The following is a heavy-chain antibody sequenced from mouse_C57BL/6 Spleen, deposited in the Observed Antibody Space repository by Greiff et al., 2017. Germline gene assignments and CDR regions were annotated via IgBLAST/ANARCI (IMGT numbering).Heavy chain of an antibody. D-gene: IGHD2-12*01. Sequence: VQLKESGPELVKPGASVKMSCKASGYTFTDYNMHWVKQSHGKSLEWIGYINPNNGGTSYNQKFKGKATLTVNKSSSTDYMELRSLTSEDSAVYYCARSHSNDAYFDVWGKGTTVTVSS. J-gene: IGHJ1*03. CDR1: GYTFTDYN. V-gene: IGHV1-22*01. CDR3: ARSHSNDAYFDV. CDR2: INPNNGGT.